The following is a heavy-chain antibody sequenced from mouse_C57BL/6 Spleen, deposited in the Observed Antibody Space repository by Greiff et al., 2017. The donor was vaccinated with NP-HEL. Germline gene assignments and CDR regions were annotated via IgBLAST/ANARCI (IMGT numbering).Heavy chain of an antibody. CDR3: AKRGVYGNLYAMDY. CDR2: IWGGGST. V-gene: IGHV2-9*01. D-gene: IGHD2-1*01. J-gene: IGHJ4*01. Sequence: VQLVESGPGLVAPSQSLSITCTVSGFSLTSYGVDWVRQPPGKGLEWLGVIWGGGSTNYNSALMSRLSISKDNSKSQGLLKINSLQTNDTAMYYCAKRGVYGNLYAMDYWGQGTSVTVSS. CDR1: GFSLTSYG.